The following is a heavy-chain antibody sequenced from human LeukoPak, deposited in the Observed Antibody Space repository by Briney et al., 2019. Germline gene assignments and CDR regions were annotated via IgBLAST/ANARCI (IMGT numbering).Heavy chain of an antibody. CDR1: GFTFSSYG. Sequence: GGSLRLSCAASGFTFSSYGMHWVRQAPGKGLEWVAVIWYDGSNKYYADSVKGRFTISRDNSKNTLYLQMNSLRAEDTAVYYCAGDRRGSGSFDYWGQGTLVTVSS. D-gene: IGHD3-10*01. CDR2: IWYDGSNK. V-gene: IGHV3-33*01. J-gene: IGHJ4*02. CDR3: AGDRRGSGSFDY.